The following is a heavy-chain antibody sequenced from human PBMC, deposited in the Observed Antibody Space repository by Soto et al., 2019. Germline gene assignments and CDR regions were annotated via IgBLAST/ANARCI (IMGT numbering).Heavy chain of an antibody. Sequence: PSETLSLTCTVSGGSISSYYWSWIRQPPGKGLEWIGYIYYSGSTNYNPSLKSRVTISVDTSKNQFSLKLSSVTAADTAVYYCAREGARNSYNWFDPWGQGTLVTVS. CDR2: IYYSGST. J-gene: IGHJ5*02. CDR3: AREGARNSYNWFDP. V-gene: IGHV4-59*01. D-gene: IGHD1-7*01. CDR1: GGSISSYY.